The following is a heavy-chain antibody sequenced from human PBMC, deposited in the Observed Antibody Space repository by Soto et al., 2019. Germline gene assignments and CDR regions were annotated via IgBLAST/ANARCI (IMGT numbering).Heavy chain of an antibody. CDR3: ASDCSGGSCYTGMDV. Sequence: EVQLVESGGGLVKPGGSLRLSCAASGFNFNSYTINWVRQAPGKRLEWLSSISSSGYIFSTDSVRGRFTISRDNAKNSVYLQITSLRAEDTAVYFCASDCSGGSCYTGMDVWGQGTTVTVS. V-gene: IGHV3-21*01. J-gene: IGHJ6*02. CDR1: GFNFNSYT. CDR2: ISSSGYI. D-gene: IGHD2-15*01.